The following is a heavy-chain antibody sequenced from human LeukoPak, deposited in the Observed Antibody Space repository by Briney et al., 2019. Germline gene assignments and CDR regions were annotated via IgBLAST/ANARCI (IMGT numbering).Heavy chain of an antibody. CDR1: GFTVSSNY. Sequence: GGSLRLSCVASGFTVSSNYMSWVRQAPGKGPECVSVIYPGGTTYYADSVKGRFTISRDDSKNTLYLQMHSLRAEDTAVYYCARESSGYYFDSWGQGTLVTVSS. D-gene: IGHD6-25*01. V-gene: IGHV3-53*01. CDR3: ARESSGYYFDS. CDR2: IYPGGTT. J-gene: IGHJ4*02.